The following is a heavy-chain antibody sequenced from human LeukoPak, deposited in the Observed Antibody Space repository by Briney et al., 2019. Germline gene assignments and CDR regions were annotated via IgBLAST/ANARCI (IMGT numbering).Heavy chain of an antibody. CDR3: ARHEIRIYYGSGTINWFDP. Sequence: PSETLSLTCTVSGGSISSSSYYWGWIRQPPGKGLEWIGSIYYSGSTYYNPSLKSRVTISVDTSKNQFSLKLNSVTAADTAVYYCARHEIRIYYGSGTINWFDPWGQGTLVTVSS. CDR2: IYYSGST. D-gene: IGHD3-10*01. CDR1: GGSISSSSYY. V-gene: IGHV4-39*01. J-gene: IGHJ5*02.